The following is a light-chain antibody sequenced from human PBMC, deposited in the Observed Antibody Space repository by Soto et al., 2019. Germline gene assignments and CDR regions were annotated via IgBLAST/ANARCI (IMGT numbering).Light chain of an antibody. CDR1: SGNSGRNY. J-gene: IGLJ2*01. CDR2: SNN. Sequence: QSFMTHPPWASGTTGQRFRSSCSGSSGNSGRNYVSWYQQVARTAPQLLIYSNNQRPSWVPDRFSGSKSGTSPSLPISGLRSEDEADYYCAVLNDSPTNVILGGGPTPTVL. V-gene: IGLV1-47*02. CDR3: AVLNDSPTNVI.